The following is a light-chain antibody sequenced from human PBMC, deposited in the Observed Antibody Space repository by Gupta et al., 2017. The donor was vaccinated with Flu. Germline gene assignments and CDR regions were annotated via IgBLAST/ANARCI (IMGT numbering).Light chain of an antibody. CDR1: SSDVGGSKY. CDR3: FSFVYDDTYV. Sequence: QSALPQPPSASGSSGQSVTISCTGTSSDVGGSKYVSWYQQHPGKAPRLIIYEVTKRPSGVPDRFFGSKSGNTASLTVSGLQAEDEADYYCFSFVYDDTYVFGPGTKVTVL. V-gene: IGLV2-8*01. J-gene: IGLJ1*01. CDR2: EVT.